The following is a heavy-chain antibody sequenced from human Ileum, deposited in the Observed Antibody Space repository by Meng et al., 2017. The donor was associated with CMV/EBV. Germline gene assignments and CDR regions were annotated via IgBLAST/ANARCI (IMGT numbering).Heavy chain of an antibody. V-gene: IGHV3-30*04. J-gene: IGHJ4*02. D-gene: IGHD6-19*01. Sequence: LSWPASGFTFSSYAMPWVRQAPGKGLEWVAVISYDGSNKYYADSVKGRFTISRDNSKNTLYLQMNSLRAEDTAVYYCAREGAVALDYWGQGTLVTLSS. CDR3: AREGAVALDY. CDR2: ISYDGSNK. CDR1: GFTFSSYA.